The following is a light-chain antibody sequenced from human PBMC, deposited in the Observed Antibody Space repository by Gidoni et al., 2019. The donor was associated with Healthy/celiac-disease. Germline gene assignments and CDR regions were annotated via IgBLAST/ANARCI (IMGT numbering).Light chain of an antibody. V-gene: IGLV3-1*01. CDR2: QDS. CDR3: QAWDSSTGEV. Sequence: SYELTQPPPVSVSPGQTASIPCPGDKLGDKYACCYQQKPGQSPVLVIYQDSKRPSGTPERFSGSNSGNTATLTISGTQAMDEADYYCQAWDSSTGEVFGGGTKLTVL. CDR1: KLGDKY. J-gene: IGLJ2*01.